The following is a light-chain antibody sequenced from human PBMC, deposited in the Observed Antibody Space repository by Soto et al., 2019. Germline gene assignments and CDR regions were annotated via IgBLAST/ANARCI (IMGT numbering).Light chain of an antibody. J-gene: IGKJ1*01. V-gene: IGKV1-5*03. CDR2: KAS. CDR1: QSINSL. CDR3: QQYNSYSWT. Sequence: DIQMTQSPSTLSASVGDRVTITCRASQSINSLLAWFQQKPGKAPEILIYKASSLESGVPSRFSGSGSGTEFTLTISSLQPDDFATYYCQQYNSYSWTFGQGTKVDI.